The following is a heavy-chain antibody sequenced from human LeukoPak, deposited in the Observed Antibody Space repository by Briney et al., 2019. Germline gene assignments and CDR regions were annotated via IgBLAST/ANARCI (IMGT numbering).Heavy chain of an antibody. V-gene: IGHV3-30*18. CDR3: AKGGLRYYYESSGYYYFDY. Sequence: GGSLRLSCAASGFAFSSYGMHWVRQAPGKGLEWVAVISYDGSNKYYADSVKGRFTISRDNSKNTLYLQMNSLRAEDTAVYYCAKGGLRYYYESSGYYYFDYWGQGTLVTVSS. D-gene: IGHD3-22*01. J-gene: IGHJ4*02. CDR2: ISYDGSNK. CDR1: GFAFSSYG.